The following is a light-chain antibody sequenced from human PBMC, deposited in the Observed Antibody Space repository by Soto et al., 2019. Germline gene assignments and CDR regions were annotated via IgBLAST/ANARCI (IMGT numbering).Light chain of an antibody. CDR3: GTWDSSLSAGV. CDR2: DNN. CDR1: SSNIGNNY. J-gene: IGLJ2*01. Sequence: QAVVTQPPSVSAAPGQKVTISCSGSSSNIGNNYVSWYQQLPGTAPKLLIYDNNKRPSGIPDRFSGSKSGTSATLGITGLQTGDEADYYCGTWDSSLSAGVFGGGTKL. V-gene: IGLV1-51*01.